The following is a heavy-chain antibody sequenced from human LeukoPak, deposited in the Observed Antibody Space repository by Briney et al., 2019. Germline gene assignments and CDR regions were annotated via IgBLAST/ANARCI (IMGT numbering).Heavy chain of an antibody. V-gene: IGHV3-15*07. Sequence: GGSLRHSCAASGFTFSNAWMNWVRQAPGKGLEWVGRIKSKTDGGTTDYAAPVKGRFTISRDDSKNTLYLQMNSLKTEDTAVYYCTTSPGIAAAGTGEEYFQHWGQGTLVTVSS. CDR3: TTSPGIAAAGTGEEYFQH. J-gene: IGHJ1*01. CDR2: IKSKTDGGTT. CDR1: GFTFSNAW. D-gene: IGHD6-13*01.